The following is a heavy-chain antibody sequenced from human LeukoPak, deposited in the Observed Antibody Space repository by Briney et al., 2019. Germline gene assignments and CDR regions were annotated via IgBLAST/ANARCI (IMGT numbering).Heavy chain of an antibody. J-gene: IGHJ3*02. CDR1: GITLSNYG. Sequence: GGSLRLSCAVSGITLSNYGMSWVRQAPGKGLEWVAGISDSGGRTNYADSVKGRFTISRDNSKNTLYLQMNSLRAEDTAVYYCAKDPGMATKFRGAFDIWGQGTMVTVSS. D-gene: IGHD5-24*01. V-gene: IGHV3-23*01. CDR2: ISDSGGRT. CDR3: AKDPGMATKFRGAFDI.